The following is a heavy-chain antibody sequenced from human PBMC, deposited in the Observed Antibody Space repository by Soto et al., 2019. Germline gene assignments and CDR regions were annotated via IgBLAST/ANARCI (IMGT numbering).Heavy chain of an antibody. V-gene: IGHV3-30*18. D-gene: IGHD6-19*01. J-gene: IGHJ4*02. CDR1: GFTFSSYG. Sequence: QVQLVDSGGGVVQPGRSLRLSCAASGFTFSSYGMHWARQAPGKGLEWVAVISYDGSYKYYADSVKGRFTISRDNFKNTLYLKMVSLIAEDTAVYYCAKFLDCSGWYYFDYWGKGTLVTVSS. CDR3: AKFLDCSGWYYFDY. CDR2: ISYDGSYK.